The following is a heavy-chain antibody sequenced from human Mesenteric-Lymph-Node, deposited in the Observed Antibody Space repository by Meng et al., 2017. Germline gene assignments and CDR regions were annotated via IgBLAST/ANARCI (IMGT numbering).Heavy chain of an antibody. CDR2: IYYSGST. V-gene: IGHV4-31*03. Sequence: QVQLQESGPVLVKPSQTLSLTCTVSGCSISSGGYYWSWIRQHPGKGLEWIGYIYYSGSTYYNPSLKSRVTISVDTSKNQFSLKLSSVTAADTAVYYCARDCEMTVVRGVIITELGFDPWGQGTLVTVSS. J-gene: IGHJ5*02. CDR1: GCSISSGGYY. D-gene: IGHD3-10*01. CDR3: ARDCEMTVVRGVIITELGFDP.